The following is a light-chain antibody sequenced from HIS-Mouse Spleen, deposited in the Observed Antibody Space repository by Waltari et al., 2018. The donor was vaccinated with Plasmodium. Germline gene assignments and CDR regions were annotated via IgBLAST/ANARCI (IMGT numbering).Light chain of an antibody. CDR1: SSDVGGYNY. J-gene: IGLJ3*02. CDR2: EVS. CDR3: AAWDDSLNGV. V-gene: IGLV2-8*01. Sequence: QSALTQPPSASGSPGQSVTISCTGTSSDVGGYNYVSWYQQHPGKAPKLMIYEVSKRPSGVPDRFSGSKSGNTASLTVSVLQAEDEADYYCAAWDDSLNGVFGGGTKLTVL.